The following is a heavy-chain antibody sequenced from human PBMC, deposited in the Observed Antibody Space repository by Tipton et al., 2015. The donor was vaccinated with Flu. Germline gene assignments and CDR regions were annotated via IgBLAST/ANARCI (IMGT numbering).Heavy chain of an antibody. Sequence: TLSLTCTVSGGSVSSGDYYWSWIRQPPGRGLEWIGYIYYSGSTYYNPSLKSRVFMSVDTSKNQFSLKLSSVTAADTAVYYCARRDYSNYVSVPKNWSDSWGQGVLVTVSS. J-gene: IGHJ5*01. V-gene: IGHV4-30-4*01. CDR2: IYYSGST. D-gene: IGHD4-11*01. CDR3: ARRDYSNYVSVPKNWSDS. CDR1: GGSVSSGDYY.